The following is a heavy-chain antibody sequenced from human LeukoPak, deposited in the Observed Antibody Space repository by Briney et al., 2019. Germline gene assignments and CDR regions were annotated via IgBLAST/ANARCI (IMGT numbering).Heavy chain of an antibody. CDR3: ARVPQQAPSIDY. CDR2: IYYSGST. Sequence: SKTLSLTCTVSGGSISSGGYYWSWIRQHPGKGLEWIGYIYYSGSTYYNPSLKSRVTISVDTSKSQFSLILSSVTAADTAVYYCARVPQQAPSIDYWGQGTLVTVSS. V-gene: IGHV4-31*03. J-gene: IGHJ4*02. CDR1: GGSISSGGYY.